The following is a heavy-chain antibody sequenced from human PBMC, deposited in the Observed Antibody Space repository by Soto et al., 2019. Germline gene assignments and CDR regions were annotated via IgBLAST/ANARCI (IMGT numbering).Heavy chain of an antibody. CDR3: AKFGGGYDSNGFDS. J-gene: IGHJ4*02. D-gene: IGHD5-12*01. V-gene: IGHV3-30*18. CDR2: ISYDGSDK. Sequence: QVQLVESGGGVVQPGRSLRLSCAAAGFTFSDYGMHWVRHTPGKGLEWVAIISYDGSDKFYADSVKGRFTISRVNSKNPLYLQMNSLRVEDTAVSYCAKFGGGYDSNGFDSWGQGTLVTVSS. CDR1: GFTFSDYG.